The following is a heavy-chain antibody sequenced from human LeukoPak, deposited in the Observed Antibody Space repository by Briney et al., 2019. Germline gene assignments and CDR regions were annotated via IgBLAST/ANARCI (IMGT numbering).Heavy chain of an antibody. V-gene: IGHV3-7*01. D-gene: IGHD3-22*01. CDR1: GFTFSAYW. Sequence: GGSLRLSCAASGFTFSAYWMTWVRQAPGKGLEWVANIKQDGSEKYYVDSVKGRFTISRDNAKNSLCLQMNSLGAEDTAVYYCAKAVASSGYYYVGDYWGQGTLVTVSS. CDR3: AKAVASSGYYYVGDY. J-gene: IGHJ4*02. CDR2: IKQDGSEK.